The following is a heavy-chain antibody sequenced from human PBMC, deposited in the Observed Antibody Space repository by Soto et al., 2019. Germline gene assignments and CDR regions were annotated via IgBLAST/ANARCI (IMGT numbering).Heavy chain of an antibody. D-gene: IGHD2-15*01. V-gene: IGHV1-3*01. J-gene: IGHJ4*02. Sequence: GASVKVSCKASGYTFTSYAMHWVRQAPGQRIEWMGWINAGNGNTKYSQKFQGRVTITRDTSASTAYMELSSLRSEDTAVYYCARVGCSGGSCYSVDYWGQGTLVTVSS. CDR2: INAGNGNT. CDR3: ARVGCSGGSCYSVDY. CDR1: GYTFTSYA.